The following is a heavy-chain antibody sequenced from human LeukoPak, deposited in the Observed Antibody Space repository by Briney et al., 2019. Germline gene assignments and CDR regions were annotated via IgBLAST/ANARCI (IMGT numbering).Heavy chain of an antibody. CDR2: IIPIFGIA. CDR3: AREGGILTGYYYYFDY. Sequence: ASVKASCKASGGTFSSYAISWVRQAPGQGLEWMGRIIPIFGIANYAQKFQGRVAITADKSTSTAYMELSSLRSEDTAVYYCAREGGILTGYYYYFDYWGQGTLVTVSS. V-gene: IGHV1-69*04. D-gene: IGHD3-9*01. J-gene: IGHJ4*02. CDR1: GGTFSSYA.